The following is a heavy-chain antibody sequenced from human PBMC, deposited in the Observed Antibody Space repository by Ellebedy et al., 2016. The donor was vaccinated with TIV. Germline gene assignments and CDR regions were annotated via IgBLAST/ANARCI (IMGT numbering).Heavy chain of an antibody. CDR2: INTDGRST. Sequence: GESLKISCAASGFTFSSHWMHWVRQAPGKGLVWVSRINTDGRSTTYADSVKGRFTISRDNSKNTLFLQMNSLRAEDTAVYYCAKPYDILISPFHHWGQGTLVTVSS. V-gene: IGHV3-74*01. CDR3: AKPYDILISPFHH. D-gene: IGHD3-9*01. J-gene: IGHJ1*01. CDR1: GFTFSSHW.